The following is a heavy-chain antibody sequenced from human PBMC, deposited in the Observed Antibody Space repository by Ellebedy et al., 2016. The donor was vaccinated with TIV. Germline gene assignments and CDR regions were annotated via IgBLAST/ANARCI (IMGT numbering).Heavy chain of an antibody. V-gene: IGHV4-30-4*01. Sequence: SETLSLXCTVSGGSISSGDYYWSWIRQPPGKGLEWIGYIYYSGSTYYNPSLKSRVTISVDTSKNQFSLKLSSVTAADTAVYYCAGESFGEDLRQFDYWGQGTLVTVSS. D-gene: IGHD3-10*01. CDR3: AGESFGEDLRQFDY. CDR1: GGSISSGDYY. J-gene: IGHJ4*02. CDR2: IYYSGST.